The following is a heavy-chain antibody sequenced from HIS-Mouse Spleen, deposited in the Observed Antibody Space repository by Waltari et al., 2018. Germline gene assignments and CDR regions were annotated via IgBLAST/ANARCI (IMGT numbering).Heavy chain of an antibody. CDR1: GGSISSSSYY. CDR3: AREIPYSSSWNDGIDY. D-gene: IGHD6-13*01. J-gene: IGHJ4*02. Sequence: QLQLQESGPGLVKPSETLSLTCTVSGGSISSSSYYWGWIRQPPGKGLEWIGSIYYSGSTYYNPSLKSRVTISVDTSKNQFSLKLSSVTAADTAVYYCAREIPYSSSWNDGIDYWGQGTLVTVSS. CDR2: IYYSGST. V-gene: IGHV4-39*07.